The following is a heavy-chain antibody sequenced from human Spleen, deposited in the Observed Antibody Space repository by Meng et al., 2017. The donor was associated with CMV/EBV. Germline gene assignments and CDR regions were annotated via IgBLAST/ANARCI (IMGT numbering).Heavy chain of an antibody. V-gene: IGHV4-34*01. CDR3: ASFGSGSYYKRRFDP. J-gene: IGHJ5*02. CDR1: GGSLRGYY. D-gene: IGHD3-10*01. CDR2: INHSGST. Sequence: VYGGSLRGYYWSWIRQPPGKGLEWIGEINHSGSTNYNPSLKSRVTISVDTSKNQFSLKLSSVTAADTAVYYCASFGSGSYYKRRFDPWGQGTLVTVSS.